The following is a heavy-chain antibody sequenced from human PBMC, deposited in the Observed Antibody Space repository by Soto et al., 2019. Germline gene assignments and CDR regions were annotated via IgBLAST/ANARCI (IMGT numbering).Heavy chain of an antibody. J-gene: IGHJ5*02. D-gene: IGHD3-22*01. CDR3: ATAENYDDSSGYIS. Sequence: QVQLVQSGAEVKKPGSSVKVSCKASGGTFNRYAVSWVRQAPGQGLEWMGGIIGMSGTPNYAQKFQGRITIKADELASTAYIELNSLRSDDTAMYYCATAENYDDSSGYISWGQGTLVTVSS. V-gene: IGHV1-69*01. CDR2: IIGMSGTP. CDR1: GGTFNRYA.